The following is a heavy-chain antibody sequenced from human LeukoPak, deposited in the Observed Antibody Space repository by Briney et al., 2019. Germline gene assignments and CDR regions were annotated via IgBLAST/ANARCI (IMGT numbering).Heavy chain of an antibody. CDR2: ISSSSSTI. V-gene: IGHV3-48*01. J-gene: IGHJ4*02. D-gene: IGHD3-9*01. Sequence: PGGSLRLSCAASGFTFSSYGMHWVRQAPGKGLEWVSYISSSSSTISYADSVKGRFTISRDNAKNSLYLQMNSLRAEDTAVYHCARVEDYDILTGFDYWGQGTLVTVSS. CDR1: GFTFSSYG. CDR3: ARVEDYDILTGFDY.